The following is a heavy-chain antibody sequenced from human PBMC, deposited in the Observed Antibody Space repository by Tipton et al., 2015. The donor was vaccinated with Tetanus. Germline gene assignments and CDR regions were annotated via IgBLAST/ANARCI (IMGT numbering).Heavy chain of an antibody. Sequence: GLVKPSETLSLTCTVSGGSISSYYWSWIRQPPGKGLEWIGYIYYSGNTNYNPSLKSRVTISVDTSKNQFSLKLSSVTAADTAVYYCARSEQQLVRGHFYYFYMDVWGQGPPVTVSS. CDR3: ARSEQQLVRGHFYYFYMDV. CDR1: GGSISSYY. J-gene: IGHJ6*03. CDR2: IYYSGNT. V-gene: IGHV4-59*01. D-gene: IGHD6-13*01.